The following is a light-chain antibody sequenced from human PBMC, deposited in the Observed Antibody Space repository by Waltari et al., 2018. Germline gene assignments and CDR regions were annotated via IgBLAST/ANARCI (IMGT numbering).Light chain of an antibody. CDR1: SSDVGGYNY. Sequence: QSALAQPPSASGSPGQSVTISCTGTSSDVGGYNYVSWYQQHPGQAPKLMIYEVSKRPSGGPDRFSGSKSGNTASLTVSGLQAEDEAAYYCSSYAGSNFVVFGGGTKVTVL. J-gene: IGLJ2*01. CDR3: SSYAGSNFVV. CDR2: EVS. V-gene: IGLV2-8*01.